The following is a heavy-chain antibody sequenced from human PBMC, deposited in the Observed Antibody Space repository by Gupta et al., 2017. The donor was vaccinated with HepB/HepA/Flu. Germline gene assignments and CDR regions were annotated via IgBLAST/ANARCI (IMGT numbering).Heavy chain of an antibody. J-gene: IGHJ6*02. V-gene: IGHV4-31*03. CDR1: GASMKCGGAY. D-gene: IGHD3-16*01. CDR2: IYYSGTT. Sequence: QVQLQESCPGVVTTSQTLSLTCRASGASMKCGGAYWTWLRHLPGKGLEWIGSIYYSGTTDYNPSLKSRTTMSVDTSNRQFSLSRRSVTAADTAVYYCARGRGIIQDYYYLGMDVWGQGTKVTVAS. CDR3: ARGRGIIQDYYYLGMDV.